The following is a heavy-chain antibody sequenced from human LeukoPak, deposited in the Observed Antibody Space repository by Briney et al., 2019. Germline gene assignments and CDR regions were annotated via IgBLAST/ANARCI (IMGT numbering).Heavy chain of an antibody. CDR3: ARVGSTDSPHAFDI. CDR2: INSDGRMT. Sequence: GVLKISCAASGFTFSSYWMDWVRQAPGKGLVWVSGINSDGRMTRYAESVKGRFTISRDNAKNTLYLQMNSLRAEDTSVYYCARVGSTDSPHAFDIWGQGTMVTVSS. CDR1: GFTFSSYW. V-gene: IGHV3-74*01. D-gene: IGHD2-21*02. J-gene: IGHJ3*02.